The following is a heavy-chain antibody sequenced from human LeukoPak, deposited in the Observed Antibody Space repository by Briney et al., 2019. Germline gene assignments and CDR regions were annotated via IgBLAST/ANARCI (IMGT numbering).Heavy chain of an antibody. J-gene: IGHJ4*02. CDR2: INWNGGST. V-gene: IGHV3-20*04. Sequence: GGSLRLSCAASGFTFSYYYMSGVRQAPGKGLEWVSGINWNGGSTGYADSVKGRFTISRDNAKNSLYLQMNSLRAEDTALYYCARKRSYGDSFDYWGQGTLVTVSS. CDR3: ARKRSYGDSFDY. D-gene: IGHD4-17*01. CDR1: GFTFSYYY.